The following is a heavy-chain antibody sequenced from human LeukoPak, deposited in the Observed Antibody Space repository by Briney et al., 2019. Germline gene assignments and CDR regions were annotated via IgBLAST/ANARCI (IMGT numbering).Heavy chain of an antibody. CDR1: GYTFTSYG. CDR3: ARYILRIQLWARGQEGAFDI. V-gene: IGHV1-18*01. D-gene: IGHD5-18*01. J-gene: IGHJ3*02. Sequence: ASVKVSCKASGYTFTSYGISWVRQAPGQGLEWMGWISAYNGNTNYAQKLQGRVTMTTDTSTSTAYMELRSLRSDDTAVYYCARYILRIQLWARGQEGAFDIWGQGTMVTVSS. CDR2: ISAYNGNT.